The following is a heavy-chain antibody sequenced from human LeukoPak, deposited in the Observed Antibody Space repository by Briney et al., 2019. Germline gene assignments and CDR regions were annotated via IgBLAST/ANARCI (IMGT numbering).Heavy chain of an antibody. CDR2: IYYSGST. CDR1: GGSISSGGYY. V-gene: IGHV4-39*02. CDR3: ARDSSSWYRDPFPVYYYYYGMDV. J-gene: IGHJ6*02. Sequence: SQTLSLTCTVSGGSISSGGYYWGWIRQPPGKGLEWIGSIYYSGSTYYNPSLKSRVTISVDTSKNQFSLKLSSVTAADTAVYYCARDSSSWYRDPFPVYYYYYGMDVWGQGTTVTVSS. D-gene: IGHD6-13*01.